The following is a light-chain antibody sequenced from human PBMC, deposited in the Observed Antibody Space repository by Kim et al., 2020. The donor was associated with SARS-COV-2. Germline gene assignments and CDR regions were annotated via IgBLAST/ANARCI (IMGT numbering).Light chain of an antibody. CDR3: SAWDTNLSAWV. CDR2: RNN. CDR1: SNNVGYQG. J-gene: IGLJ3*02. V-gene: IGLV10-54*04. Sequence: LTQPPSVSKGLRQTATLTCTGNSNNVGYQGATWLQQHQGHPPKPLFDRNNNRPSGISERFSASRSGNTASLTITGLQPEDEADYFCSAWDTNLSAWVFGGGTQLTVL.